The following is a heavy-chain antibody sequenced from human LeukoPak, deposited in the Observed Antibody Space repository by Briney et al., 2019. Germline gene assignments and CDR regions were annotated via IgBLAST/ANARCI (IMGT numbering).Heavy chain of an antibody. J-gene: IGHJ5*02. V-gene: IGHV4-4*07. Sequence: PSETLSLTCTVSGGSISSYYWSWIRQPAGKGLEWIGRIYTSGSTNYNPSLKSRVTMSVDTSKNQFSLKLNSVTAADTAVYYCARVTAAGTSVVFHPWGQGTLVTVSS. CDR3: ARVTAAGTSVVFHP. CDR2: IYTSGST. D-gene: IGHD6-13*01. CDR1: GGSISSYY.